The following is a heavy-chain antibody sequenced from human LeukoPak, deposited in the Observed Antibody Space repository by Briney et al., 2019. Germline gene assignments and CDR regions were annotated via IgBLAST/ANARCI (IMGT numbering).Heavy chain of an antibody. CDR3: ARDSSGPGY. CDR2: IYSDGGT. CDR1: GFTVNSNY. J-gene: IGHJ4*02. V-gene: IGHV3-53*01. Sequence: GGSLRLSCAASGFTVNSNYMSWVCQAPGKGLEWVSVIYSDGGTFYADSVKGRFTISRDNSKNTLYLQMNSLRVEDTAVYYCARDSSGPGYWGQGTLVTVSS. D-gene: IGHD6-19*01.